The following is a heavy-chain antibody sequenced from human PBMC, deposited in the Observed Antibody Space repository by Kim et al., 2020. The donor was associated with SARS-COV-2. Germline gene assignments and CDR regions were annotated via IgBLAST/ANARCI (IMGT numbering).Heavy chain of an antibody. CDR1: GYSFTSYW. CDR3: ARHRGGSYYGYYYYGMDV. Sequence: GESLKISCKGSGYSFTSYWIGWVRQMPGKGLEWMGIIYPGDSDTRYSPSFQGQVTISADKSISTAYLQWSSLKASDTAMYYCARHRGGSYYGYYYYGMDVWGQGTTVTVSS. CDR2: IYPGDSDT. J-gene: IGHJ6*02. V-gene: IGHV5-51*01. D-gene: IGHD1-26*01.